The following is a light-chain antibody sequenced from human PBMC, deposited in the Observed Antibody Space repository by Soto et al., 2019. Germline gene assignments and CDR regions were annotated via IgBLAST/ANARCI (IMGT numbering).Light chain of an antibody. CDR1: SSDVGSYNL. J-gene: IGLJ1*01. Sequence: QSALTQPASVSGSPGQSITISCTGTSSDVGSYNLVSRYQQHPGKAPKLMIYEVSKRPSGVSNRFSGSKSGNTASLTISGLQAEDEADYYCCSYAGSSFYVFGTGTKVTVL. CDR2: EVS. V-gene: IGLV2-23*02. CDR3: CSYAGSSFYV.